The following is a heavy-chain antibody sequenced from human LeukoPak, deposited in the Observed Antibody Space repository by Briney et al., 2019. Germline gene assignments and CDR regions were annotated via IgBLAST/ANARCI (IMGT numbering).Heavy chain of an antibody. CDR1: GYTFTGYY. J-gene: IGHJ6*03. CDR2: INPNSGGT. Sequence: GASVKVSCKASGYTFTGYYMHWVRQAPGQGLEWMGWINPNSGGTNYAQKFQGRVTMTRDTSISTAYMELSRLRSDDTAVYYCARDRISSTNHYMDVWGKGTTVTVSS. CDR3: ARDRISSTNHYMDV. D-gene: IGHD2-2*01. V-gene: IGHV1-2*02.